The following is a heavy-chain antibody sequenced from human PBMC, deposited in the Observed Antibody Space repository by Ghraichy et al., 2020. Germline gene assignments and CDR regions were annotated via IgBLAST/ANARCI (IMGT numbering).Heavy chain of an antibody. CDR3: ARGDYYDIP. J-gene: IGHJ5*02. D-gene: IGHD3-9*01. V-gene: IGHV3-21*06. Sequence: GGSLRLSCVASGFTLSSYIMTWVRQAPGKGLEWVSSISSYSSYTYYTDSVKGRFTISRDNAKNLVYLQLNSLRAEDTAVYYCARGDYYDIPRGQGTLVTVSS. CDR1: GFTLSSYI. CDR2: ISSYSSYT.